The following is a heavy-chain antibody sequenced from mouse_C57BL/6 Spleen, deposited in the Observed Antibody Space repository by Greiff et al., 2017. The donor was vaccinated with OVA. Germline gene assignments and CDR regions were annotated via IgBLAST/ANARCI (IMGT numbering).Heavy chain of an antibody. V-gene: IGHV5-17*01. CDR1: GFTFSDYG. J-gene: IGHJ4*01. CDR3: ARPYYSNYVSAMDY. CDR2: ISSGSSTI. Sequence: EVKLMESGGGLVKPGGSLKLSCAASGFTFSDYGMHWVRQAPEKGLEWVAYISSGSSTIYYADTVKGRFTISRANAKNTLFLQMTSLRSEDTAMYYCARPYYSNYVSAMDYWGQGTSVTVSS. D-gene: IGHD2-5*01.